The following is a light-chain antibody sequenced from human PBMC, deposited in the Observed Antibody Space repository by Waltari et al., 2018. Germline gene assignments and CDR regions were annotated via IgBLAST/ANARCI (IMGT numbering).Light chain of an antibody. V-gene: IGLV1-40*01. CDR2: GNS. CDR1: SSNICAGYA. J-gene: IGLJ2*01. Sequence: QPVLTQPPSVSVAPAQRVTIPCTWSSSNICAGYAGPWYQTLPGTAPKLLIYGNSNRPSGVPDRFSGSKSGTSASLAITGLQAEDEADYYCQSYDSSLSGEVFGGGTKLTVL. CDR3: QSYDSSLSGEV.